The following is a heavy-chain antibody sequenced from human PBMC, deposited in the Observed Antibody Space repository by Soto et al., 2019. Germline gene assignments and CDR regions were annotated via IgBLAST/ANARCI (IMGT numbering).Heavy chain of an antibody. CDR1: GDTVSKFL. Sequence: QVELVQSGAEVKKPGSSVKVSCKASGDTVSKFLINWERQAPGQGPEWMGGIIPMFGTTNYARKFRGRVTITADESTTTAYMELGSLQTDDTAVYYCAREIGYGDFSAALLDWGQGTLVTVSS. CDR3: AREIGYGDFSAALLD. CDR2: IIPMFGTT. V-gene: IGHV1-69*01. J-gene: IGHJ4*02. D-gene: IGHD4-17*01.